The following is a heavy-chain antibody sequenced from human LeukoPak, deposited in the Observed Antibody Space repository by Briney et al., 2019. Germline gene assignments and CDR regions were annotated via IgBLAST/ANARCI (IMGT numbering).Heavy chain of an antibody. Sequence: SVKVSCKASGGTFSSYAISWVRQAPGQGLEWMGGIIPIFGTANYAQKFQGRVTMTRDTSTSTVYMELSSLRSEDTAVYYCARDVEMATGGIDYWGQGTLVTVSS. J-gene: IGHJ4*02. D-gene: IGHD5-24*01. V-gene: IGHV1-69*05. CDR3: ARDVEMATGGIDY. CDR2: IIPIFGTA. CDR1: GGTFSSYA.